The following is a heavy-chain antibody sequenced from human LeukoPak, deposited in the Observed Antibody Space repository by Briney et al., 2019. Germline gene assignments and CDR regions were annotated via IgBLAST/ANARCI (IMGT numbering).Heavy chain of an antibody. V-gene: IGHV1-8*01. CDR1: GYTFTNYD. CDR3: GRGYALDY. Sequence: ASVKVSCKASGYTFTNYDINWVRQATGEGLEWMGWMSPNSGKTGYAPKFQGRVTMTSNTSITTAYMELSSLTSEDTAVYFCGRGYALDYSGQGTPVTVSS. D-gene: IGHD2-8*01. J-gene: IGHJ4*02. CDR2: MSPNSGKT.